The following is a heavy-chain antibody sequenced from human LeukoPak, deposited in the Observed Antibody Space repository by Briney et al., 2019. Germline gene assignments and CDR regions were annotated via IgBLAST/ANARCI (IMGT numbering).Heavy chain of an antibody. D-gene: IGHD1-26*01. Sequence: PGGSLRLSCAASGFTFDDYAMPWVRQAPGKGLEWVSGISWNSGSIGYADSVKGRFTISRDNAKNSLYLQMNSLRAEDTALYYCAKGVFIVGAMALDAFDIWGQGTMVTVSS. V-gene: IGHV3-9*01. CDR1: GFTFDDYA. CDR2: ISWNSGSI. CDR3: AKGVFIVGAMALDAFDI. J-gene: IGHJ3*02.